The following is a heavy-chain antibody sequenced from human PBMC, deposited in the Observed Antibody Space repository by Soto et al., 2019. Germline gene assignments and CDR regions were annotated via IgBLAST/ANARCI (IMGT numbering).Heavy chain of an antibody. CDR1: GFTFVRSS. CDR2: ISSDGRNE. D-gene: IGHD6-19*01. J-gene: IGHJ4*02. Sequence: QVQLVESGGGVVHPGRSLRLSCAASGFTFVRSSLHWARQAPGKGLEWVAGISSDGRNEFYADSVKGRFTISRDNSMSTLELQTTSLGSDDTAVYYCARGTGWFFFWGQGTLVTVSS. V-gene: IGHV3-30*04. CDR3: ARGTGWFFF.